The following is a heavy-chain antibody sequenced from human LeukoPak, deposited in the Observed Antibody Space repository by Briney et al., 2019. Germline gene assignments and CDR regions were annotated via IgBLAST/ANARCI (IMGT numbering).Heavy chain of an antibody. D-gene: IGHD6-19*01. CDR1: GYSISSNNW. J-gene: IGHJ4*02. CDR3: ARIAVPGRYYFDY. V-gene: IGHV4-28*01. Sequence: PSETLSLTCAVSGYSISSNNWWGWIRQPPGKGLEWIGYIYYSRSTYYNPSLKSRVTMSVDTSKNQFSLKLSSVTAVDTAVYYCARIAVPGRYYFDYWGQGTLVTVSS. CDR2: IYYSRST.